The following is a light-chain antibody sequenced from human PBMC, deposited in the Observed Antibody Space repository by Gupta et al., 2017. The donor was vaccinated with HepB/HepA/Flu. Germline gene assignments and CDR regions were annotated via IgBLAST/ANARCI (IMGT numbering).Light chain of an antibody. J-gene: IGKJ2*01. V-gene: IGKV1-39*01. CDR2: AAS. Sequence: DIQLTPSPSSLSASVGDRVTITCRASQSISSYLNWYQQKPGKAPKLLIYAASSWQSGVPARFSGSGSGTDFTLTISSLQPEDVATYYCQQSYRTPPTFGQGTKLEIK. CDR3: QQSYRTPPT. CDR1: QSISSY.